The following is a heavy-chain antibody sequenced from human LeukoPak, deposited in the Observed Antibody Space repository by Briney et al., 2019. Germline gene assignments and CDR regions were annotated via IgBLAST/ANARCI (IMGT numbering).Heavy chain of an antibody. V-gene: IGHV3-53*01. J-gene: IGHJ4*02. CDR3: ARRAGAYSHPYDY. CDR2: IYSDNT. D-gene: IGHD4/OR15-4a*01. CDR1: GFTVSSNF. Sequence: GGSLRLSCTVSGFTVSSNFMSWVRQAPGKGLEWVSFIYSDNTHYSDSVKGRFTISRDNSKNTLYLQMNGLRAEDTAVYYCARRAGAYSHPYDYWGQGTLVTVSS.